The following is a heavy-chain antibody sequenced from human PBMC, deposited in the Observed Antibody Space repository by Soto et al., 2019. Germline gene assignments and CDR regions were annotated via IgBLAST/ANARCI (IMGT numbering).Heavy chain of an antibody. D-gene: IGHD2-2*01. CDR1: GGSISSYY. Sequence: SETLSLTCTVSGGSISSYYWSWIRQPPGKGLEWIGYIYYSGSTNYNPSLKSRVTISVDTSKNQFSLKLSSVTAADTAVYYCARDQGYCSSTSCSDAFDIWGQGTMVTVSS. V-gene: IGHV4-59*01. J-gene: IGHJ3*02. CDR3: ARDQGYCSSTSCSDAFDI. CDR2: IYYSGST.